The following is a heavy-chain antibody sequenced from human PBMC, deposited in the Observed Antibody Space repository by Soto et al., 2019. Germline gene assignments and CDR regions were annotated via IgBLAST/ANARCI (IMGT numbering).Heavy chain of an antibody. CDR2: INAGYDNA. CDR3: AKTLAGTYYY. J-gene: IGHJ4*02. D-gene: IGHD3-10*01. CDR1: GYTFTSYA. Sequence: GASVKVSCKASGYTFTSYAMHWVRQAPGQGLEWMGWINAGYDNAEYAQKFQGRLTITADKSNVTAYMELTGLTSDDTAVYYCAKTLAGTYYYWGQGTQVTVSS. V-gene: IGHV1-3*01.